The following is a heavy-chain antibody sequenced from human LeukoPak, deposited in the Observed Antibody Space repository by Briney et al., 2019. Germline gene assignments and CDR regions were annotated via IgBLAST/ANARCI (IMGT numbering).Heavy chain of an antibody. D-gene: IGHD1-26*01. CDR1: GFTFSSFA. V-gene: IGHV3-23*01. Sequence: GGSLRLSCAASGFTFSSFAMSWVRQAPGKGLEWVSAISAGGGSTYYADSVKGRFTISRDNSKNTLYLQMNSLRAEDTAVYYCAKIAPGGSYKGEFDCWGQGTLVTVSS. J-gene: IGHJ4*02. CDR2: ISAGGGST. CDR3: AKIAPGGSYKGEFDC.